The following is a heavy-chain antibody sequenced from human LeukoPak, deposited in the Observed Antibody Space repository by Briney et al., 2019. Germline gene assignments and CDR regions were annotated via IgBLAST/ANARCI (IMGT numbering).Heavy chain of an antibody. Sequence: PGGSLRLSCAASGFTFSDYYMSWIRQAPGKGLEWVSCISSSGSTIYYADSVKGRFTISRDNAKNSLYLQMNSLRAEDTAVYYCARDMSWQQLATGGYYYYYMDVWGKGTTVTVSS. V-gene: IGHV3-11*04. D-gene: IGHD6-13*01. CDR2: ISSSGSTI. CDR3: ARDMSWQQLATGGYYYYYMDV. CDR1: GFTFSDYY. J-gene: IGHJ6*03.